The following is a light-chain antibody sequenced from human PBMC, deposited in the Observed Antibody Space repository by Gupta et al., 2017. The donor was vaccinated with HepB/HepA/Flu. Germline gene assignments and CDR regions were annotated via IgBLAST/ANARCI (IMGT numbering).Light chain of an antibody. J-gene: IGLJ2*01. V-gene: IGLV3-21*04. CDR2: YDS. Sequence: SXXXTXPXSVSVAXXKTASITCGGNNIGSKSVHWYQQKPGQAPVLVIYYDSDRPSGSPERFSGSNSGNTATLTISRVEAGDEADYYCQVWDSTSDHPGVVFGGGTKLTVL. CDR3: QVWDSTSDHPGVV. CDR1: NIGSKS.